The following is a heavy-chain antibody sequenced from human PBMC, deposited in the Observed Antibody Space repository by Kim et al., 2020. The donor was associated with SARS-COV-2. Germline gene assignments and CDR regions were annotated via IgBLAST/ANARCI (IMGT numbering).Heavy chain of an antibody. Sequence: SETLSLTCAVYGGSFSGYYWSWIRQPPGKGLEWIGEINHSGSTNYNPSLKSRFTISVDTSKAQFSLKLSSVTAADTAGYYCATVGRDGYRANAFDYWGQGTLVTVSS. CDR1: GGSFSGYY. V-gene: IGHV4-34*01. CDR3: ATVGRDGYRANAFDY. CDR2: INHSGST. J-gene: IGHJ4*02. D-gene: IGHD5-12*01.